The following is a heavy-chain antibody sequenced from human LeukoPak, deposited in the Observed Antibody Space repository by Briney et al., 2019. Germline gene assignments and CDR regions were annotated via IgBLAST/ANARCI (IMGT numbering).Heavy chain of an antibody. V-gene: IGHV4-31*03. CDR2: IYHSGTS. Sequence: SQTPSLTCTVSGGSITSGGYYWSWLRQHPGKGLEWIGYIYHSGTSYYNPSLSSRLSISVDTSKNQFSLRLTSMTAADTAVYYCARVVGGARSSGYSILHFDYWGQGTLVTVSS. D-gene: IGHD3-22*01. CDR1: GGSITSGGYY. CDR3: ARVVGGARSSGYSILHFDY. J-gene: IGHJ4*02.